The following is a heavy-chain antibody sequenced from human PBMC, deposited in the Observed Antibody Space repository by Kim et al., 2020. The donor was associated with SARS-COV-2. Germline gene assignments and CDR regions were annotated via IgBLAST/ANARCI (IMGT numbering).Heavy chain of an antibody. Sequence: YYADAVKGRFTISRDNSKNTLYLQMNSLRAEDTAVYYCARAGGHFDPFDPWGQGTLVTVSS. V-gene: IGHV3-30*01. CDR3: ARAGGHFDPFDP. D-gene: IGHD3-9*01. J-gene: IGHJ5*02.